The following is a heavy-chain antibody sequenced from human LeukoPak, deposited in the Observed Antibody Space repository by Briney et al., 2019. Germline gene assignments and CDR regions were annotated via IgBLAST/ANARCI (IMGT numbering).Heavy chain of an antibody. CDR2: INSDGSST. CDR3: APTTPYYYYMDV. V-gene: IGHV3-74*01. D-gene: IGHD1-1*01. Sequence: GGPLRLSCAASGFTFSSYWMHWVRQAPGKGLVWVSRINSDGSSTSYADSVKGRFTISRDNAKNTLYLQMNSLRAEDTAVYYCAPTTPYYYYMDVWGKGTTVTVSS. J-gene: IGHJ6*03. CDR1: GFTFSSYW.